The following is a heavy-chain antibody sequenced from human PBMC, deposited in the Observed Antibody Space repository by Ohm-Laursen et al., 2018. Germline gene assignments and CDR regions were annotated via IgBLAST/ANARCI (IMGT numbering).Heavy chain of an antibody. D-gene: IGHD4-17*01. CDR2: IYYSGST. V-gene: IGHV4-59*08. Sequence: GTLSLTWTVSGGSISPYYWSWFRLPPGKGLEWIGYIYYSGSTNYNPSLKSRVTFSLDTSGNQFSLQLTSATAADTAVYYCARQDSGDYYFDYWGQGTLVTVSS. CDR1: GGSISPYY. CDR3: ARQDSGDYYFDY. J-gene: IGHJ4*02.